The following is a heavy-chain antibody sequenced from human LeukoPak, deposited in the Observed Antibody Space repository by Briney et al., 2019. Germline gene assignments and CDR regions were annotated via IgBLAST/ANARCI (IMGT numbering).Heavy chain of an antibody. J-gene: IGHJ4*02. D-gene: IGHD3-10*01. V-gene: IGHV4-59*12. CDR2: IYHSGST. Sequence: SETLSLTCSVSGGFNTHYYWSWMRQPPGKGLEWIGYIYHSGSTNYNPSLKSRVTISVDTSKNQFSLKLSSVTAADTAVYYCARALRYYYGSGSYYPLGYWGLGTLVTVSS. CDR1: GGFNTHYY. CDR3: ARALRYYYGSGSYYPLGY.